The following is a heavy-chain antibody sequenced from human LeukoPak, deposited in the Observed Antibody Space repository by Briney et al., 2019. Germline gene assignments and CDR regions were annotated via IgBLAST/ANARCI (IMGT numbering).Heavy chain of an antibody. D-gene: IGHD3-3*02. J-gene: IGHJ4*02. CDR2: INPNSGGT. V-gene: IGHV1-2*02. CDR3: ARVAPPQQACLDY. Sequence: ASVKVSCKASGYIFTGYYMHWVRQAPGQGLEWMGWINPNSGGTNYAQKFQGRVTMTRDTSISTAYMELSRLRSDDTAVYYCARVAPPQQACLDYWGQGTLVTVSS. CDR1: GYIFTGYY.